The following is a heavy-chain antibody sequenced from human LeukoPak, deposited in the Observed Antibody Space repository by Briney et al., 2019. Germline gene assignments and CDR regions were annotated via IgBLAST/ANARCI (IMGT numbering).Heavy chain of an antibody. D-gene: IGHD1-26*01. CDR2: IYYSGST. Sequence: SETLSLTCTVSGGSISSSSYYWGWIRQPPGKGLEWIGSIYYSGSTYYNPSLKSRVTISVDTSKNQSSLKLSSVTAADTAVYYCANPSGASNDYWGQGTLVTVSS. CDR1: GGSISSSSYY. V-gene: IGHV4-39*01. CDR3: ANPSGASNDY. J-gene: IGHJ4*02.